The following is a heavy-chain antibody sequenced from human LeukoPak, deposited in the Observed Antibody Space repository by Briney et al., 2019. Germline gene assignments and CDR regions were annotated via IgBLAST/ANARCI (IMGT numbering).Heavy chain of an antibody. CDR3: AKGLAGGPYYFDY. J-gene: IGHJ4*02. D-gene: IGHD7-27*01. CDR1: GFTFSSYA. V-gene: IGHV3-23*01. CDR2: ISGSGGST. Sequence: GGSLRLSCAASGFTFSSYAMSWVRLAPGKGLEWVSAISGSGGSTYYADSVKGRFTISRDNSKNTLYLQMNSLRAEDTAVYYCAKGLAGGPYYFDYWGQGTLVTVSS.